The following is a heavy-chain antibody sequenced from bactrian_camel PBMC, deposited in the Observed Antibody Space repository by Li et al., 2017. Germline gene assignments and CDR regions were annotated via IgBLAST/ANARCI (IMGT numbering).Heavy chain of an antibody. CDR3: VSECFAELRIPPQRIGY. D-gene: IGHD1*01. V-gene: IGHV3S57*01. CDR2: ILSGGGT. Sequence: HVQLVESGGGSVQVGGSLRLSCRVSGDVERRYCMGWFRQPPGKEREGVATILSGGGTSYEDQVKGRFTVSKDNAKNIMYLQMNRLRASDTAMYYCVSECFAELRIPPQRIGYWGQGTQVTVS. J-gene: IGHJ6*01. CDR1: GDVERRYC.